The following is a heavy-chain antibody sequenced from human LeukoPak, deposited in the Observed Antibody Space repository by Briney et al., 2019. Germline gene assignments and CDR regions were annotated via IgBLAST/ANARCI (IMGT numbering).Heavy chain of an antibody. CDR2: IYAGNHNT. J-gene: IGHJ6*02. CDR3: ARDPRPTYYYYYAMDV. CDR1: GYTFTTYT. Sequence: VSVKVSCKASGYTFTTYTIHWVRQAPGQRLESMGWIYAGNHNTKYSQKFQGRVTITRDTSASTTYMELSSLSSEDTAVYYCARDPRPTYYYYYAMDVWGQGTTVTVSS. V-gene: IGHV1-3*01. D-gene: IGHD4-11*01.